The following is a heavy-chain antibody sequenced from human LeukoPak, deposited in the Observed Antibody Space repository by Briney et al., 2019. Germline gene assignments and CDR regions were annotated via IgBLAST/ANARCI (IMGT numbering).Heavy chain of an antibody. CDR3: ARSGYSSSWYYFDY. CDR1: GGSISSGGYY. Sequence: SETLSLTCTVSGGSISSGGYYWSWIRQHPGKGLEWIGYIYYSGSTYYNPSLKSRVTISVDTSKNQFSLKLSSVPAADTAVYYCARSGYSSSWYYFDYWGQGTLVTVSS. CDR2: IYYSGST. D-gene: IGHD6-13*01. J-gene: IGHJ4*02. V-gene: IGHV4-31*03.